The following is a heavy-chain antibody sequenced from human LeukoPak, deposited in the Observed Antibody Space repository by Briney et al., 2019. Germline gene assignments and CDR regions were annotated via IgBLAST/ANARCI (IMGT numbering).Heavy chain of an antibody. Sequence: PGGSLRLSCAASGFTFSSYWMTWVRQAPGKGLEWVANIKQDGSEKYFVDSVKGRFTISRDNAKNTLYLQMNSLRAEDTAVYYCARVIYSGWEGELSDWGQGTLVTVSS. J-gene: IGHJ4*02. CDR2: IKQDGSEK. CDR3: ARVIYSGWEGELSD. V-gene: IGHV3-7*02. D-gene: IGHD6-19*01. CDR1: GFTFSSYW.